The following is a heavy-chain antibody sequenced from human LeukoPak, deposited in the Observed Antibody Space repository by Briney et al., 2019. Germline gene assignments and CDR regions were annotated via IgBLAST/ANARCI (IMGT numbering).Heavy chain of an antibody. J-gene: IGHJ3*02. V-gene: IGHV1-46*04. CDR1: GYSFTSYY. CDR2: INPSNGGT. D-gene: IGHD3-22*01. Sequence: ASVKVSCKASGYSFTSYYVHCVRQAPGQGLEWVEVINPSNGGTISAQKLQDRVALTRDTSTSTVYMEMSSLKSDDTAVYYCARGPLLGYDTNDSGFDIWGQGTLVTVSP. CDR3: ARGPLLGYDTNDSGFDI.